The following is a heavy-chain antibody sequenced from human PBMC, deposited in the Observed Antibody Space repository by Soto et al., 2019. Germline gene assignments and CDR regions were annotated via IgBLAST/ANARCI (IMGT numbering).Heavy chain of an antibody. Sequence: SLKVSCKASGGALSSYAISWVRQAPGQGLEWMGGIIPIFGTANYAQKFQGRVTITADKSTSTAYMELSSLRSEDTAVYYCARYSGTTGSFYYYYGMDVWGQGTTVTVSS. CDR2: IIPIFGTA. J-gene: IGHJ6*02. D-gene: IGHD1-26*01. CDR1: GGALSSYA. CDR3: ARYSGTTGSFYYYYGMDV. V-gene: IGHV1-69*06.